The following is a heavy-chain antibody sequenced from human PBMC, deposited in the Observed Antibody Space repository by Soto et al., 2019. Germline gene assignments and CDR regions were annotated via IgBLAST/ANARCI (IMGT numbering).Heavy chain of an antibody. J-gene: IGHJ4*02. D-gene: IGHD4-4*01. V-gene: IGHV3-23*01. CDR3: ARAQTPTESDY. CDR1: GFTFSSYA. CDR2: ISGSGGST. Sequence: PGGSLRLSCTASGFTFSSYAMSWVRQAPGKGLEWVSAISGSGGSTYYADSVKGRFTISRDNSKNTLYLQMNSLRSDDTAVYFCARAQTPTESDYWGQGTLVTVSS.